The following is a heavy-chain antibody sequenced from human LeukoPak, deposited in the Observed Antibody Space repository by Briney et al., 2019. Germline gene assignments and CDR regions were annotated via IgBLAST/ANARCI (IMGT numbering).Heavy chain of an antibody. CDR1: GFTFSSYG. Sequence: GGSLRLSCAASGFTFSSYGMSWVRQAPGKGLEWVSAISGSGGSTYYADSVKGRFTISRDNSKNTLYLQMNSLRAEDTAVYYCAKDGEVWYSRGWYWVGYWGQGTLVTVSS. CDR3: AKDGEVWYSRGWYWVGY. J-gene: IGHJ4*02. D-gene: IGHD6-19*01. V-gene: IGHV3-23*01. CDR2: ISGSGGST.